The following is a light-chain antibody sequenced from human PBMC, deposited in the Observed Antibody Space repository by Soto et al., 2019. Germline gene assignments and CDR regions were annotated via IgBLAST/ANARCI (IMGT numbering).Light chain of an antibody. V-gene: IGLV2-23*02. CDR2: EVT. J-gene: IGLJ3*02. CDR1: SNDIGGHNH. Sequence: QSALTQPASVSGSPGQSITISCTGTSNDIGGHNHVSWYQQHPGNSPKLIIYEVTARPSGVSNRFSASKSGTTASLTISGLQAEDEADYYCCSYAGIITWVCGGGTKLTVL. CDR3: CSYAGIITWV.